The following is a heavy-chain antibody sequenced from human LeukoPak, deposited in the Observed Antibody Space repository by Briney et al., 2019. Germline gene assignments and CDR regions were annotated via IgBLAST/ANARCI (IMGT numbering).Heavy chain of an antibody. CDR1: GGSFSGYY. V-gene: IGHV4-34*01. CDR2: INHSGST. D-gene: IGHD3-10*01. J-gene: IGHJ6*02. CDR3: ARGRGSLYGMDV. Sequence: SETLSLTCAVYGGSFSGYYWSWIRQPPGKGLEWIGEINHSGSTNYNPSLKSRVTMSVDTSKNQFSLKLSSVTAADTAVYYCARGRGSLYGMDVWGQGTTVTVSS.